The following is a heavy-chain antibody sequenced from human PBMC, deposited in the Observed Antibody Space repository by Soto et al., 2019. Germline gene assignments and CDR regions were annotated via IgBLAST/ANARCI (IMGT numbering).Heavy chain of an antibody. CDR1: GGSFSGYY. CDR2: INHSGST. J-gene: IGHJ5*02. V-gene: IGHV4-34*01. CDR3: ARGKYSSSWYRNNWFDP. D-gene: IGHD6-13*01. Sequence: PSETLSLTCAVYGGSFSGYYWGWIRQPPGKGLEWIGEINHSGSTNYNPSLKSRVTISVDTSKNQFSLKLSSVTAADTAVYYCARGKYSSSWYRNNWFDPWGQGTLVTVSS.